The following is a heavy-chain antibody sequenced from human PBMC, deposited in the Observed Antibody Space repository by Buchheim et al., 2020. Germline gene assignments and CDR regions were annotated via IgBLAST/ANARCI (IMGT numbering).Heavy chain of an antibody. V-gene: IGHV4-34*01. Sequence: QVQLQQWGAGLLKPSETLSLTCAVYGGSFSGYYWSWIRQPPGKGLEWIGEINHSGSTNYNPSLKSRVTLSVDTSKNQFSLKLSSVTAADTAVYYCARGALLYDILTGYYRNWFDPWGQGTL. D-gene: IGHD3-9*01. CDR3: ARGALLYDILTGYYRNWFDP. CDR1: GGSFSGYY. J-gene: IGHJ5*02. CDR2: INHSGST.